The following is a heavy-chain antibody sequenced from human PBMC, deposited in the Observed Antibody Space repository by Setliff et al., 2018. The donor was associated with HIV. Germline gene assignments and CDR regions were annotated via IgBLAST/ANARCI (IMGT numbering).Heavy chain of an antibody. CDR2: IYDSGVT. D-gene: IGHD3-3*01. Sequence: PSETLSLTCSVSGATISRHFWSWIRQSPGKGLEWIGTIYDSGVTEYNPSLQTRVRVSVDTSKSHLSLSLTSVTPADTAVYYCTRRQWGTSGYYEFFQQWGQGSLVTVSS. CDR3: TRRQWGTSGYYEFFQQ. V-gene: IGHV4-59*11. J-gene: IGHJ1*01. CDR1: GATISRHF.